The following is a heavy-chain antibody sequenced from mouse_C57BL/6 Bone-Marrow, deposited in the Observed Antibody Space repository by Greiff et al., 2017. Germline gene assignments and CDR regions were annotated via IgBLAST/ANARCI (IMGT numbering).Heavy chain of an antibody. Sequence: QVQLQQSGAELVKPGASVKISCKASGYAFSSYWMNWVKQRPGKGLEWIGQIYPGDGDTNYNGKFKGKATLTADKSSSTAYMQLSSLTSEDSAVYFCARSYDYDEAMDYWGQGTSVTVSS. V-gene: IGHV1-80*01. D-gene: IGHD2-4*01. CDR1: GYAFSSYW. CDR3: ARSYDYDEAMDY. CDR2: IYPGDGDT. J-gene: IGHJ4*01.